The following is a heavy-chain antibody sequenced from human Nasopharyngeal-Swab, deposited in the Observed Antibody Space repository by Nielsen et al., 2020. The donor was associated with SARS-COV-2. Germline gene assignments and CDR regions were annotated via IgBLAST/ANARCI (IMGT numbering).Heavy chain of an antibody. CDR2: VKNDGTTT. Sequence: GESLKISCAASGFILSDYWVHWVRQAPGKGLVWVSHVKNDGTTTTYADAVKGRFTISRDDAKNILYLQMNSLRTEDTAVYYCARDGQGAVDLDYWGQRSLVTVSS. V-gene: IGHV3-74*01. CDR1: GFILSDYW. J-gene: IGHJ4*02. D-gene: IGHD6-19*01. CDR3: ARDGQGAVDLDY.